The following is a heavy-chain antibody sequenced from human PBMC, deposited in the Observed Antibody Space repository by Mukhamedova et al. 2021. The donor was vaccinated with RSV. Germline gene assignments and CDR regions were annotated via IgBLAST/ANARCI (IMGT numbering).Heavy chain of an antibody. CDR3: ARTGVAAAGTESHYFDY. D-gene: IGHD6-13*01. CDR1: GYY. Sequence: GYYWSWIRQPPGKGLEWIGYIYYSGSTNYNPSLKSRVTISVDTSKNQFSLKLSSVTAADTAVYYCARTGVAAAGTESHYFDYWGQG. CDR2: IYYSGST. J-gene: IGHJ4*02. V-gene: IGHV4-61*08.